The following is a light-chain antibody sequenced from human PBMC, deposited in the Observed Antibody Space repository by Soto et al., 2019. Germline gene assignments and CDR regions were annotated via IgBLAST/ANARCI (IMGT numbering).Light chain of an antibody. J-gene: IGKJ2*01. V-gene: IGKV1-39*01. CDR3: QQSYITPYT. CDR2: AAS. Sequence: DIQMTQSPPSLSASVGDTVTITCRASQSISVHLNWYQQKPGKVPKLLLYAASNLQSGVPSRFSGSGSETYFALTISSLQPEDFATYYCQQSYITPYTFGQGTKLQIK. CDR1: QSISVH.